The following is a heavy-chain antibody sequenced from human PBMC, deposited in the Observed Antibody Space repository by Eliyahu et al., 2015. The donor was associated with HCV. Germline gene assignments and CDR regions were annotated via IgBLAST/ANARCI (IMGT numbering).Heavy chain of an antibody. CDR1: GXTFXXYS. D-gene: IGHD1-1*01. CDR2: ISSSSNYI. V-gene: IGHV3-21*01. Sequence: EVQLVESGGGLVKPGGSXRLSCAASGXTFXXYSMNWVRQAPXKGVEWVXSISSSSNYIYYADSVKGRFTISRDNAKNSLYLQMNSLRAEDTAVYYCARVGTYKGDAFDIWGQGTMVTVSS. CDR3: ARVGTYKGDAFDI. J-gene: IGHJ3*02.